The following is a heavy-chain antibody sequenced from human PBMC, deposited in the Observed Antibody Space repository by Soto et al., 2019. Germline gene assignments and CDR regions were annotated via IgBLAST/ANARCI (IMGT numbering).Heavy chain of an antibody. CDR3: ASHNYGDYAFGY. V-gene: IGHV3-23*01. D-gene: IGHD4-17*01. CDR1: GFTFSSYA. Sequence: EVQLLESGGGVVQPGGSLRLSCAASGFTFSSYAMSWVRQAPGKGLEWVSAISGSGGSTYYADSVKGRFTISRDNSKSTLYLQMNSLRAEDTAVYYCASHNYGDYAFGYWGQGTLVTVSS. J-gene: IGHJ4*02. CDR2: ISGSGGST.